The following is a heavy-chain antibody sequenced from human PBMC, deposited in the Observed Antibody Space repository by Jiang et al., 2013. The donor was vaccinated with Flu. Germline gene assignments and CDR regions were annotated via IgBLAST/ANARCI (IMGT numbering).Heavy chain of an antibody. CDR1: GFTFSSYG. CDR3: ARDGPNVLLWFGELGARSYDGMDV. V-gene: IGHV3-33*01. CDR2: IWYDGSNK. D-gene: IGHD3-10*01. Sequence: ESGGGVVQPGRSLRLSCAASGFTFSSYGMHWVRQAPGKGLEWVAVIWYDGSNKYYADSVKGRFTISRDNSKNTLYLQMNSLRAEDTAVYYCARDGPNVLLWFGELGARSYDGMDVWGQGTTVTVSS. J-gene: IGHJ6*02.